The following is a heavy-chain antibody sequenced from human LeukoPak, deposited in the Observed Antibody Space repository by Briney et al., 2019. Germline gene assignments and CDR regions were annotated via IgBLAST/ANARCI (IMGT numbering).Heavy chain of an antibody. V-gene: IGHV4-39*01. J-gene: IGHJ3*02. Sequence: SETLSLTCSVSGGSITNRFYYWGWIRQSPGKGLEWLGSLYYSGTTYHNPSLQSRVTISVDTSKNQVSLEVTSVAAADTAVYYCARHRNDDSWSGLGAFDIWGHGTMVTVSS. CDR3: ARHRNDDSWSGLGAFDI. CDR1: GGSITNRFYY. D-gene: IGHD3-3*01. CDR2: LYYSGTT.